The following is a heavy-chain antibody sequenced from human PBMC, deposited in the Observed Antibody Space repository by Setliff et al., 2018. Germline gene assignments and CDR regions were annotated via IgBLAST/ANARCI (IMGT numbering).Heavy chain of an antibody. CDR2: ISYDGSNK. Sequence: HPGGSLRLSCAASGFTFSSYAMHWVRQAPGKGLEWVAVISYDGSNKYYADSAKGRFTISRDNSKNTLYLQMNSLRAEDTAVYYCAAGGGDDAFDIWGQGTMVTVSS. CDR3: AAGGGDDAFDI. CDR1: GFTFSSYA. J-gene: IGHJ3*02. D-gene: IGHD3-16*01. V-gene: IGHV3-30*04.